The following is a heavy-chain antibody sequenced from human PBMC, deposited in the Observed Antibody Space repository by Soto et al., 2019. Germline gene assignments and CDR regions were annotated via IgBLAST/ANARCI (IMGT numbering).Heavy chain of an antibody. CDR1: GYSFTSYW. J-gene: IGHJ6*02. CDR3: ARSIAVAGDYYYYGMDV. CDR2: IYPGDSDT. D-gene: IGHD6-19*01. V-gene: IGHV5-51*01. Sequence: RGESLKISCKGSGYSFTSYWIGWVRQMPGKGLEWMGIIYPGDSDTRYSPSFQGQVTISADKSISTAYLQWSSLKASDTAMYYCARSIAVAGDYYYYGMDVWGQGTTVTVSS.